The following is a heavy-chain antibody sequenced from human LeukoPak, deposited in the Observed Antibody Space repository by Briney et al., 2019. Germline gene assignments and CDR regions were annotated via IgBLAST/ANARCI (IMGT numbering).Heavy chain of an antibody. CDR2: IYYSGNT. CDR3: ARSGGSGRPVRRYYFDY. D-gene: IGHD2-15*01. Sequence: SETLSLTCTVSGVSITSSNYYWGWIRQPPGKGLEWIGNIYYSGNTYYNPSLKSRVTISVDTSKNQFSLKLSSVTAADTAVYYCARSGGSGRPVRRYYFDYWGQGTLVTVSS. V-gene: IGHV4-39*07. CDR1: GVSITSSNYY. J-gene: IGHJ4*02.